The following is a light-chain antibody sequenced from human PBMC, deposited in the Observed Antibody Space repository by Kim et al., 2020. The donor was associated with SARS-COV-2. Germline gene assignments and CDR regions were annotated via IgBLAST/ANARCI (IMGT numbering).Light chain of an antibody. J-gene: IGLJ3*02. V-gene: IGLV1-40*01. Sequence: QSVLTQPPSVSGAPGQRVTISCTGSSSNIGAGYDVHWYQQLLGTAPKLLIYGNSNRPSGVPDRFSGSKSGTSASLAITGLQAEDEADYYCQSYDSSFWVFGGGTQLTVL. CDR2: GNS. CDR1: SSNIGAGYD. CDR3: QSYDSSFWV.